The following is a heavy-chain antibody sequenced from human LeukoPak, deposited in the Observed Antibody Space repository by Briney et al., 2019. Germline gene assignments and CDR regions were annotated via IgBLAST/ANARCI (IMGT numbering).Heavy chain of an antibody. CDR2: ISSSRSSSYA. D-gene: IGHD3-16*02. CDR1: GITLSDYY. V-gene: IGHV3-11*06. J-gene: IGHJ3*02. CDR3: ARENDSVWGSYRPSAPFDI. Sequence: PGGSLRLSCAASGITLSDYYMSWIRQAPGKGLEWISYISSSRSSSYANYADSVKGRFTISRDNTKNSLSLQMNSLRAGDSAVYYCARENDSVWGSYRPSAPFDIWGQGTTVTVSS.